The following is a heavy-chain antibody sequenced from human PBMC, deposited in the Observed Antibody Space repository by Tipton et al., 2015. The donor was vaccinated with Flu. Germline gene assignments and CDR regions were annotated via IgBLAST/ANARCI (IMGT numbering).Heavy chain of an antibody. CDR1: GGSIISSDYY. J-gene: IGHJ5*02. CDR2: IYLSGST. V-gene: IGHV4-39*07. D-gene: IGHD2-8*02. Sequence: TLSFTCTVSGGSIISSDYYWGWIRQPPGKGLEWIGSIYLSGSTDYNPTLKRPVTILLDTSRNQFSLKLSSVTAADTAVYYCARGASSGWFDPWCQGTLVTVSS. CDR3: ARGASSGWFDP.